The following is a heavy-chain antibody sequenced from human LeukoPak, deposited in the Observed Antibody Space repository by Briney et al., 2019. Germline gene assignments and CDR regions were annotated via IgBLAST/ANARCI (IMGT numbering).Heavy chain of an antibody. CDR2: ISASGATT. Sequence: PGGSLRLSCAASGFTFSSYAMSWVRQAPGKGLEWVSVISASGATTDYADSVKGRFTISRDNSKNTLYLQMNSLTAEDTAVYYCAKGVRAPAGPFFDYWGQGTLVTVSS. CDR1: GFTFSSYA. D-gene: IGHD2-21*01. CDR3: AKGVRAPAGPFFDY. V-gene: IGHV3-23*01. J-gene: IGHJ4*02.